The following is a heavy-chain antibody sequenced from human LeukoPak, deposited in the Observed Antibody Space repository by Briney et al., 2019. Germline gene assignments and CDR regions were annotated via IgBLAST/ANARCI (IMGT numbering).Heavy chain of an antibody. CDR3: ARAPGVPAARNYYYYMDV. CDR2: IIPIFGTA. J-gene: IGHJ6*03. CDR1: GGTFSSYA. V-gene: IGHV1-69*05. Sequence: ASVKVSCKGSGGTFSSYAISWVRQAPEQGLEWMGGIIPIFGTANYAQKFQGRVTITTDESTSTAYMELSSLRSEDTAVYYCARAPGVPAARNYYYYMDVWGKGTTVTVSS. D-gene: IGHD2-2*01.